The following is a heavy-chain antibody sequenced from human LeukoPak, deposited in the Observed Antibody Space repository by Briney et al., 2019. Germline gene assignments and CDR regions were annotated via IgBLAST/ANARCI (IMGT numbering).Heavy chain of an antibody. CDR3: AKEEWLLAVYFDY. J-gene: IGHJ4*02. V-gene: IGHV3-30*18. CDR2: ISYDGGKK. Sequence: GGSLRLSCAASGFTFSSHDMHWVRQAPGKGLEWVSIISYDGGKKDYADSVKGRFTISRDNAKNSLYLQMNSLRAEDTAVYYCAKEEWLLAVYFDYWGQGTLVTVSS. D-gene: IGHD3-3*01. CDR1: GFTFSSHD.